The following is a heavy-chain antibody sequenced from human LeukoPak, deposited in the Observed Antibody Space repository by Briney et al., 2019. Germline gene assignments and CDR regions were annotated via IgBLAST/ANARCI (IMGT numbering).Heavy chain of an antibody. V-gene: IGHV4-34*01. CDR2: INHSGST. CDR1: GGSFSGYY. CDR3: TRGSIAYYYMDV. J-gene: IGHJ6*03. Sequence: SETLSLTCAVYGGSFSGYYWSWIRQPPGKGLEWIGEINHSGSTNYNPSLKSRVTISVDTSKNQFSLKLSSVTAAGTAVYYCTRGSIAYYYMDVWGKGTTVTISS. D-gene: IGHD3-22*01.